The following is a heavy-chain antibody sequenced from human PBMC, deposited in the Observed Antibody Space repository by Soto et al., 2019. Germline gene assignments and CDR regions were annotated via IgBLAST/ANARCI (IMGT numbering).Heavy chain of an antibody. J-gene: IGHJ5*02. Sequence: QVQLVQSGAEVKKPGASVKVSCKASGYTFTSYAMHWVRQAPGQRLEWMGWINAGNGNTKYSQKFQGRVTITRDTSASTAYMELSSLRSEDTAVYYCARCRSRLSAPNRAVALGWFDPWGQGTLVTVSS. CDR3: ARCRSRLSAPNRAVALGWFDP. CDR1: GYTFTSYA. D-gene: IGHD6-19*01. V-gene: IGHV1-3*01. CDR2: INAGNGNT.